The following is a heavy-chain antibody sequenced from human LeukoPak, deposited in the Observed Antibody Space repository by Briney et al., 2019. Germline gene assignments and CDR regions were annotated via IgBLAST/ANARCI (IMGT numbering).Heavy chain of an antibody. CDR2: ISWNSGSI. CDR3: AKGSGFGELSQAYYYYGMDV. Sequence: PGRSLRLSCAASGFTFDDYAMHWVRQAPGKGLEWVSGISWNSGSIGYADSVKGRFTISRDNAKNSLYLQMNSLRAEDTALYYCAKGSGFGELSQAYYYYGMDVWGQGTTVTVSS. CDR1: GFTFDDYA. V-gene: IGHV3-9*01. D-gene: IGHD3-10*01. J-gene: IGHJ6*02.